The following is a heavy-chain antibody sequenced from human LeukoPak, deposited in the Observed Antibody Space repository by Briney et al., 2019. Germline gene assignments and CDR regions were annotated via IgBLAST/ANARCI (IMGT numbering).Heavy chain of an antibody. CDR3: ARSPLEYQLPHSGSWFDP. J-gene: IGHJ5*02. CDR2: IIPIFGTA. D-gene: IGHD2-2*01. CDR1: GGTFSSYA. Sequence: SVKVSCKASGGTFSSYAISWVRQAPGQGLEWMGGIIPIFGTANYAQKFQGRVTITTDESTSTAYMELSSLRSEDTAVYYCARSPLEYQLPHSGSWFDPWGQGTLVTVSS. V-gene: IGHV1-69*05.